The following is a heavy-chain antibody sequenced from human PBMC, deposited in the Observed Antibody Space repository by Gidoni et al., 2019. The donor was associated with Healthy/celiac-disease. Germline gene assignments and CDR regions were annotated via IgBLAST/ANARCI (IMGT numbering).Heavy chain of an antibody. V-gene: IGHV3-23*01. CDR3: ASEVWVAQAVAGTGYAFDI. J-gene: IGHJ3*02. D-gene: IGHD6-19*01. CDR1: GFTFRSYA. CDR2: ISGSGGST. Sequence: EVQLLESGGGLVQPGGSLRLSCAASGFTFRSYALSGVRQVPGKGLEWVSAISGSGGSTYYADSVKGRFTISRDNSKNTLYLQMNSLRAEDTAVYYCASEVWVAQAVAGTGYAFDIWGQGTMVTVSS.